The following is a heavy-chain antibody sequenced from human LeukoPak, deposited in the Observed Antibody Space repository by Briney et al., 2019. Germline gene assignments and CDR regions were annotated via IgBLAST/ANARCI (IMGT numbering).Heavy chain of an antibody. CDR1: GGIFSSYA. V-gene: IGHV1-69*04. Sequence: SVKVSCKASGGIFSSYAISWVRQAPGRGLEWMGRIIPILGIANYAQKFQGRVTITADKSTSTAYMDLSSLRSEDTAVYYCARDLPPYYFDYWGQGTLVTVSS. J-gene: IGHJ4*02. CDR2: IIPILGIA. CDR3: ARDLPPYYFDY.